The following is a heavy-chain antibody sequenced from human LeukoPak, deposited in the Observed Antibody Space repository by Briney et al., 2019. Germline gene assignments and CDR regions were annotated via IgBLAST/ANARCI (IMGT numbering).Heavy chain of an antibody. D-gene: IGHD3-3*01. Sequence: SETLSLTCAVYGGSFSGYYWSWIRRPPGKGLEWIGEINHSGSTNYNPSLKSRVTISVDTSKNQFSLKLSSVTAADTAVYYCARFRPTIFGVVIVAHAFDIWGQGTMVTVSS. CDR2: INHSGST. V-gene: IGHV4-34*01. CDR1: GGSFSGYY. J-gene: IGHJ3*02. CDR3: ARFRPTIFGVVIVAHAFDI.